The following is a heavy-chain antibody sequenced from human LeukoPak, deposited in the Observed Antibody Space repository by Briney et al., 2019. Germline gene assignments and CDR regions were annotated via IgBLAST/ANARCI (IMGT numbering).Heavy chain of an antibody. CDR2: IYYSGST. CDR3: ARANPMVRGVIISRYYYYGMDV. V-gene: IGHV4-59*07. CDR1: GVSISSYH. D-gene: IGHD3-10*01. J-gene: IGHJ6*02. Sequence: SDSLSLTCTVSGVSISSYHWSWIRQPPGKGLEWIGYIYYSGSTNYNPSLKSRVTISVDTSKNQFSLKLSSVTAADTAVYYCARANPMVRGVIISRYYYYGMDVWGQGTTVSVSS.